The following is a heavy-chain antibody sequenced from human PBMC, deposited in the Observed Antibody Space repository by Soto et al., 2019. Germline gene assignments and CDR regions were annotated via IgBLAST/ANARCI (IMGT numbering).Heavy chain of an antibody. Sequence: PSQTLSLTRAISGDSVSSNSAAWNWIRQSPSRGLEWLGRTYYRSKWYNDYAVSVKSRITINPDTSKNQFSLQLNSVTPEDTAVYYCAREGIPYSSSYSLIPARAFDIWGQGTMVTVSS. CDR1: GDSVSSNSAA. V-gene: IGHV6-1*01. CDR3: AREGIPYSSSYSLIPARAFDI. CDR2: TYYRSKWYN. D-gene: IGHD6-13*01. J-gene: IGHJ3*02.